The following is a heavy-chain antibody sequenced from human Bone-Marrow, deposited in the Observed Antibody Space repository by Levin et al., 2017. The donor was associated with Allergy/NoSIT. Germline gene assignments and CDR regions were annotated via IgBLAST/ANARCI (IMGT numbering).Heavy chain of an antibody. V-gene: IGHV1-2*04. CDR2: INPHSGGT. J-gene: IGHJ6*02. Sequence: ASVKVSCKASGYTFADYYIHWVRQAPGHGLEWMGWINPHSGGTNFAQKFLGWVTMTRDTSISTAYLELSGLKSVDTAKYYCAKELDESGDDYGMDVWGQGTTVTVSS. D-gene: IGHD6-25*01. CDR3: AKELDESGDDYGMDV. CDR1: GYTFADYY.